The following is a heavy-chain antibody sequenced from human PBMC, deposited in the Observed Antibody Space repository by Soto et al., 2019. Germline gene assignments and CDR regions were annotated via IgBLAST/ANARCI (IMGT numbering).Heavy chain of an antibody. Sequence: ASVKVSCKASGYTFTSYGISWVRQAPGQGLEWMGWISAYNGNTNYAQKLQGRVTMTTDTSTSTAYMELRSLRSDDTAVYYCATTYYDFWSGYYYYYGMDVWGQGTTVTVPS. V-gene: IGHV1-18*01. CDR3: ATTYYDFWSGYYYYYGMDV. J-gene: IGHJ6*02. D-gene: IGHD3-3*01. CDR2: ISAYNGNT. CDR1: GYTFTSYG.